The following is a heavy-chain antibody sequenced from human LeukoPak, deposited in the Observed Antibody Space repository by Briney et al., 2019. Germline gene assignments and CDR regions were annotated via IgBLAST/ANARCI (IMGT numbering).Heavy chain of an antibody. CDR2: ISSSSSYI. CDR3: ASGQQLGMNYFDY. J-gene: IGHJ4*02. D-gene: IGHD6-13*01. CDR1: GFTFSSYS. Sequence: PGGPLRLSCAASGFTFSSYSMNWVRQAPGKGLEWVSSISSSSSYIYYADSVKGRFTISRDNAKNSLYLQMNSLRAEDTAVYYCASGQQLGMNYFDYWGQGTLVTVSS. V-gene: IGHV3-21*01.